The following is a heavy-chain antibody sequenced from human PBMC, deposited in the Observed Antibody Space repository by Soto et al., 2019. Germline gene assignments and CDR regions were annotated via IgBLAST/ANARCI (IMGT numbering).Heavy chain of an antibody. V-gene: IGHV2-5*02. Sequence: QITLKESGPTLGKPTQTLTLTCTFSGFSLSSTRMAVGWIRQPPGKALEWLALIYWDDDKRYSPFLKSRLTIXXXTSXNQVVLTMSNMDPVDTARYYCAHIVVAGLGYYFDYWGQGTLVTVSS. CDR2: IYWDDDK. J-gene: IGHJ4*02. CDR3: AHIVVAGLGYYFDY. CDR1: GFSLSSTRMA. D-gene: IGHD6-19*01.